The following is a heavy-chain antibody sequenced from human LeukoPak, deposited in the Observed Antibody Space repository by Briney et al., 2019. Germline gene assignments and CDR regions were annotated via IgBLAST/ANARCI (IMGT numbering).Heavy chain of an antibody. CDR1: GFTFDGYT. V-gene: IGHV3-21*01. Sequence: GGSLRLSCAASGFTFDGYTMNWVRQAPGKGLEWVASISSRSDYIYYADSVRGRFTVSRENAKNSLSLQMNTLRAEDTATYYCARAEASVSAFDFWGQGTLVTVSS. J-gene: IGHJ4*02. CDR3: ARAEASVSAFDF. CDR2: ISSRSDYI. D-gene: IGHD2-8*01.